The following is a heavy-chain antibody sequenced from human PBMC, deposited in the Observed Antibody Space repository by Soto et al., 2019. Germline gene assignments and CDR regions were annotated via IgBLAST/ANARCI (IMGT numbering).Heavy chain of an antibody. Sequence: PGGSLRLSCAASGFTFSSYGMHWVRQAPGKGLEWVALIWYDGNKKYYVDSVKGRFTISRDNSKNTLYLQMNSLRDEDTAVYFCARGLGYCISTSCYHAHNWFDPWGQGT. D-gene: IGHD2-2*01. CDR2: IWYDGNKK. V-gene: IGHV3-33*01. CDR1: GFTFSSYG. J-gene: IGHJ5*02. CDR3: ARGLGYCISTSCYHAHNWFDP.